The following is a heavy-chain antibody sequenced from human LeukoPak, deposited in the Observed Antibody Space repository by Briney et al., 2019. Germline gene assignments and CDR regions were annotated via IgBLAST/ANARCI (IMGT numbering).Heavy chain of an antibody. CDR3: ARESRWAQRGGWFDP. J-gene: IGHJ5*02. V-gene: IGHV3-74*01. D-gene: IGHD3-10*01. CDR1: GFTFSNHW. CDR2: ISSDGSIT. Sequence: GGCLRLSCAASGFTFSNHWMHWVRQAPGKGLVWGSRISSDGSITTYADSGKGRFTISRDNAKNTLYLQMNSLRAEDTAVYFCARESRWAQRGGWFDPWGQGTLVTVSS.